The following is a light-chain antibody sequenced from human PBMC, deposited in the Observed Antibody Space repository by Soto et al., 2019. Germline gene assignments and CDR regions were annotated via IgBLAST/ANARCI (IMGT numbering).Light chain of an antibody. J-gene: IGLJ2*01. CDR2: SVS. CDR3: QAYDGRLSGVL. CDR1: SSDIGTYDH. V-gene: IGLV2-14*01. Sequence: QSVLTQPASVSGSPGQSITISCSGTSSDIGTYDHVAWFQQFPGKTPKLMIYSVSNRPSGVSYRFSGSKSGNTASLTISGLQAEDEADYYCQAYDGRLSGVLFGGGTKLTVL.